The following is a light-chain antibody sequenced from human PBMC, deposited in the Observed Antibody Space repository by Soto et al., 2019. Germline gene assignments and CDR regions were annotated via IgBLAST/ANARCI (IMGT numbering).Light chain of an antibody. J-gene: IGKJ5*01. CDR3: QSRRNWLSIT. CDR1: QSVSSY. Sequence: EIVLTQSPATLSLSPGERATLSCRASQSVSSYLAWYQQKPGQAPRLLIYDASNRATGIPARFSGSGSWTEFPRTIISLESEELEVYYCQSRRNWLSITFRQGTR. CDR2: DAS. V-gene: IGKV3-11*01.